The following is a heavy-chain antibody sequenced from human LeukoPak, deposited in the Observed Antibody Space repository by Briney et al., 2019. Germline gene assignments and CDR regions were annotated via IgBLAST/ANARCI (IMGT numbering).Heavy chain of an antibody. V-gene: IGHV1-46*01. Sequence: ASVNVSCKASGYIFTTYYMHWVRQAPGQGLEWMGVINPSDGSTNYAQRFQGRVTFTSDTSATVVYMDLSSLRSEDTAEYYCARDQGVAGFMDVWGQGTTVTVSS. D-gene: IGHD6-19*01. CDR1: GYIFTTYY. J-gene: IGHJ6*02. CDR3: ARDQGVAGFMDV. CDR2: INPSDGST.